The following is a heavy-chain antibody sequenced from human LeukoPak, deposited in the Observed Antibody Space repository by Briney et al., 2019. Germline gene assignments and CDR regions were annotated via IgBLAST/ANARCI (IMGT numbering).Heavy chain of an antibody. D-gene: IGHD3-3*01. J-gene: IGHJ6*02. CDR3: ARDVGGGYDFWSGYYLSTYGMDV. Sequence: GESLRLSCAASGFRFSTFWMSWVRQAPGKGLEWVSSISSSSSYIYYADSVKGRFTISRDNAKNSLYLQMNSLRAEDTAVYYCARDVGGGYDFWSGYYLSTYGMDVWGQGTTVTVSS. V-gene: IGHV3-21*01. CDR2: ISSSSSYI. CDR1: GFRFSTFW.